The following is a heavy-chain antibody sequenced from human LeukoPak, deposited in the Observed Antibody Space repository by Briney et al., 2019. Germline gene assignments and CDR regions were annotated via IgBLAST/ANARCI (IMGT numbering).Heavy chain of an antibody. J-gene: IGHJ4*02. Sequence: ASVKVSCKASGYTFTSYGISWVRQAPGQGLEWMGIINPSGGSTSYAQKFQGRVTMTRDTSTSTVYMELSSLRSEDTAVYYCARDYYDSSGYPTGFDYWGQGTLVTVSS. CDR2: INPSGGST. CDR3: ARDYYDSSGYPTGFDY. CDR1: GYTFTSYG. D-gene: IGHD3-22*01. V-gene: IGHV1-46*01.